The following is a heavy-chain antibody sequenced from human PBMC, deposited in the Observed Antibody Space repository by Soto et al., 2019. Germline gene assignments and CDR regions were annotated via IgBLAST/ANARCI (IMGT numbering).Heavy chain of an antibody. V-gene: IGHV3-33*01. CDR1: GFTFSSYG. CDR2: IWYDGSNK. Sequence: QVQLVESGGGVVQPGRSLRLSCAASGFTFSSYGMDWVRQAPGKGLEWVAVIWYDGSNKYYGDSVKGRFTISRDNSKNTLYLQMNSLRAEDTAVYYCARDRKDSLTPYGMDVWGQGTTVTVSS. CDR3: ARDRKDSLTPYGMDV. J-gene: IGHJ6*02. D-gene: IGHD2-15*01.